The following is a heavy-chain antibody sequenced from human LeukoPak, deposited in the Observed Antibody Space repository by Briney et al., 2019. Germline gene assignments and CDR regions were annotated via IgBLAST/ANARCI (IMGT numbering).Heavy chain of an antibody. J-gene: IGHJ2*01. Sequence: ASVKVSCKASGYTFTGYYMHWVRQAPGQGLEWMGWINPNSGGTNYAQKFQGRVTMTRDTSISTAYMELSRLRSDDTAVYYCAREGNYDILTGPHWYFDLWGRGTLVTVSS. V-gene: IGHV1-2*02. CDR1: GYTFTGYY. CDR2: INPNSGGT. CDR3: AREGNYDILTGPHWYFDL. D-gene: IGHD3-9*01.